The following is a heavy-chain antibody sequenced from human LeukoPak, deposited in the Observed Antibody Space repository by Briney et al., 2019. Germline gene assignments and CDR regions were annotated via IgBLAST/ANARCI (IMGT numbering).Heavy chain of an antibody. CDR1: GGSFSGYY. CDR2: INHSGST. V-gene: IGHV4-34*01. D-gene: IGHD6-19*01. Sequence: PSETLSLTCAVYGGSFSGYYWSWIRQPPGKGLEWIGEINHSGSTNYNPSLKSRVTISVDTSKNQFSLKLSSVTAADTAVYYCARSLAVAGTVFDYWGQGTLVTVSS. CDR3: ARSLAVAGTVFDY. J-gene: IGHJ4*02.